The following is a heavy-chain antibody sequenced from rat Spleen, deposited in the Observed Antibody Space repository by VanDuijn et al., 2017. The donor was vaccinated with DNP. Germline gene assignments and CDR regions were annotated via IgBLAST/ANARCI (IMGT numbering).Heavy chain of an antibody. D-gene: IGHD4-3*01. CDR1: GFTFSNYD. J-gene: IGHJ2*01. V-gene: IGHV5-25*01. CDR3: ARDRSGYPTGFDY. Sequence: EVQLVESGGDLVQPGRSLKLSCAASGFTFSNYDMAWVRQAPTKGLEWVASISPSGGTTYYRDSVKGRFTVSRDNAKSSLYLQMDSLRSEDTATYYCARDRSGYPTGFDYWGQGVMVTVSS. CDR2: ISPSGGTT.